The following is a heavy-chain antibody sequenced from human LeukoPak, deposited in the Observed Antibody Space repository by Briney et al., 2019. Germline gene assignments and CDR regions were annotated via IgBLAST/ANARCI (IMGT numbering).Heavy chain of an antibody. J-gene: IGHJ4*02. CDR2: ITSGSTYI. CDR1: GFTFTSYS. V-gene: IGHV3-21*04. CDR3: ARRAGAYSHPYDY. Sequence: PGGSLRLSCAASGFTFTSYSMNWVRQAPGKGLEWVSSITSGSTYIYYADSVKGRFTISRDNAENSLSLQMNSLRAEDTAVYYCARRAGAYSHPYDYWGQGTLVTVSS. D-gene: IGHD4/OR15-4a*01.